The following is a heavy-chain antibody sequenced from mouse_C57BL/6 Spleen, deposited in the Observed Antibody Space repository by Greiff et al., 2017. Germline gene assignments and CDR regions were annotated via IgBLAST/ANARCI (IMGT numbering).Heavy chain of an antibody. CDR2: IWWDDDK. D-gene: IGHD1-1*01. J-gene: IGHJ2*01. V-gene: IGHV8-8*01. CDR3: ARIVKVGGLIWGFDY. CDR1: GFSLSTFGMG. Sequence: QVTLKESGPGILQPSQTLSLTCSFSGFSLSTFGMGVGWIRQPSGKGLEWLAHIWWDDDKYYNPALKSRPTISKDTSKNQVSLKTANVDTADTATYDCARIVKVGGLIWGFDYWGQGTTLTVSS.